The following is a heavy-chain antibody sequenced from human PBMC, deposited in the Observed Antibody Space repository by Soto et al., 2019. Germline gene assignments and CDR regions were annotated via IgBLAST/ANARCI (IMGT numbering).Heavy chain of an antibody. Sequence: EVQLVESGGGLVQPVGSLRLSCAASGFTFSDHYMDWVRQAPGKGLEWVARSRNRVNSHTTEYAASVKGRFTISRDESKSSLYLQMNSLKIEDTAVYYCTRGLLGGAPSYTFHGMDVWGQGTTVTVSS. J-gene: IGHJ6*01. CDR2: SRNRVNSHTT. CDR3: TRGLLGGAPSYTFHGMDV. D-gene: IGHD1-26*01. V-gene: IGHV3-72*01. CDR1: GFTFSDHY.